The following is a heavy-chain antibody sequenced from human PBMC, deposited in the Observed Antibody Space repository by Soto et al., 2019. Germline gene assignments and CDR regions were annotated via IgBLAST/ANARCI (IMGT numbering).Heavy chain of an antibody. CDR1: GGTFSSYA. CDR3: AKGAYSYGKLDWFDP. CDR2: IIPISGTA. D-gene: IGHD5-18*01. V-gene: IGHV1-69*01. Sequence: QVQLVQSGAEVKKPGSSVKVSCTASGGTFSSYAISWVRQAPGQGLEWMGGIIPISGTANYAQNFQGRVTITADESTRTAYMELSSLRSEDTAVYYCAKGAYSYGKLDWFDPWGQGTLVTVSS. J-gene: IGHJ5*02.